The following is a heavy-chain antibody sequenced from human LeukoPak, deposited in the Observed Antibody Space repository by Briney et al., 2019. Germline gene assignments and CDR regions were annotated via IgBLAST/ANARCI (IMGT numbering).Heavy chain of an antibody. V-gene: IGHV4-39*01. CDR2: IYYSGST. CDR1: GGSISSSSYY. Sequence: SETLSLTCTVSGGSISSSSYYWGWIRQPPGKGLEWIGSIYYSGSTYYNPSLKSRVTISVDTSKNQFSLKLSSVTAADTAVYYCARYLRDGDWVLWGQGTLVTVSS. CDR3: ARYLRDGDWVL. J-gene: IGHJ4*02. D-gene: IGHD2-21*02.